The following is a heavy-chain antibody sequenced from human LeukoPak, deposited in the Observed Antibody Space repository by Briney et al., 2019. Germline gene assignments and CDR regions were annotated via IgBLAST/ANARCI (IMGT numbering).Heavy chain of an antibody. D-gene: IGHD4-17*01. Sequence: SETLSLTCTVSGGSISSSSYYWGWIRQPPGKGLEWIGSIYYSGSTYYNPSLKSRVTISVDTSKNQFSLKLSSVTAADTAVYYCARGRGRSYGDYFDYWGQGTLVTVSS. J-gene: IGHJ4*02. CDR1: GGSISSSSYY. CDR3: ARGRGRSYGDYFDY. V-gene: IGHV4-39*01. CDR2: IYYSGST.